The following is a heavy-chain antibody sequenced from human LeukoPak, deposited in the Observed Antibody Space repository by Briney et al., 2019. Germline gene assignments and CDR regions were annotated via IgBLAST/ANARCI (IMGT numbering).Heavy chain of an antibody. V-gene: IGHV3-7*03. J-gene: IGHJ4*02. CDR2: IKQDGSEI. CDR3: VRDMRGGWKFDY. D-gene: IGHD6-19*01. CDR1: GFTLSGYW. Sequence: GGSLRLSCAASGFTLSGYWMSWVRQAPGKGPEWVANIKQDGSEIYYVDSVRGRFTISRDNAKNSLYLQMNSLRAEDSAVYYCVRDMRGGWKFDYWGQGTLVTVSS.